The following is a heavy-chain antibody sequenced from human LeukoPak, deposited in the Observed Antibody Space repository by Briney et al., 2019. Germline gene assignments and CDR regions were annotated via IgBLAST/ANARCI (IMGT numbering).Heavy chain of an antibody. CDR3: ARDSWVSYCSSTSCHDAFDI. CDR2: IIPIFGTA. D-gene: IGHD2-2*01. CDR1: GGTFSSYA. J-gene: IGHJ3*02. Sequence: RASVKVSCKASGGTFSSYAISWVRQAPGQGLEWMGGIIPIFGTASYAQKFQGRVTITADESTSTAYMELSSLKSEDTAVYYCARDSWVSYCSSTSCHDAFDIWGQGTMVTVSS. V-gene: IGHV1-69*13.